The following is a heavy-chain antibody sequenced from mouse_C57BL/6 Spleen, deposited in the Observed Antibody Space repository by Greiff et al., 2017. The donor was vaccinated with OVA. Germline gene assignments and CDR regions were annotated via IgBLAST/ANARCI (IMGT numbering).Heavy chain of an antibody. J-gene: IGHJ2*01. V-gene: IGHV1-67*01. CDR2: ISTDYGDA. CDR1: GYTFTDYA. Sequence: QVHVKQSGPELVRPGVSVKISCKGSGYTFTDYAMHWVKQSHAKSLEWIGVISTDYGDASYNEKFKDKATMTVDKSSSPAYMELARLTAEDSAVYYCASCYYYGRGDWGQGTTLTVSS. D-gene: IGHD1-1*01. CDR3: ASCYYYGRGD.